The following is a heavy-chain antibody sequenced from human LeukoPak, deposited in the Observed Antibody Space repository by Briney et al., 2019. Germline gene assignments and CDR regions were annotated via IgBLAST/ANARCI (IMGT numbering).Heavy chain of an antibody. CDR2: IYSGVST. D-gene: IGHD2-15*01. CDR1: GFTVSSNY. J-gene: IGHJ4*02. CDR3: ARGYQGSGHFDY. Sequence: GGSLRLSCAVSGFTVSSNYMSWVRQAPGKGLEWVSVIYSGVSTYYADSVKGRFTISRDNSKNTLYLQMNSLRAEDTAVYYCARGYQGSGHFDYWGQGTLVTVSS. V-gene: IGHV3-53*01.